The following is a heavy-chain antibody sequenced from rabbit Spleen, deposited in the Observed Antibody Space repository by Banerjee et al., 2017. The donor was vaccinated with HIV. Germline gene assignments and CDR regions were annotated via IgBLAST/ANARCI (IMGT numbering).Heavy chain of an antibody. CDR1: GFSFSSSYY. V-gene: IGHV1S45*01. CDR3: ARDTSSSFSSYGMDL. Sequence: QEQLVESGGGLVRPEGSLTLTCTASGFSFSSSYYMCWVRQAPGKGLGWIACIYAGSNGDTYYASWAKGRFTISKTSSTTVTLQMTSLTAADTATYFCARDTSSSFSSYGMDLWGPGTLVTVS. CDR2: IYAGSNGDT. J-gene: IGHJ6*01. D-gene: IGHD1-1*01.